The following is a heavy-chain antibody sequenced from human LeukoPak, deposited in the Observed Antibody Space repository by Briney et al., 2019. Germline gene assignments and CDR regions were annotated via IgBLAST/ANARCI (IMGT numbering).Heavy chain of an antibody. CDR1: GFTFNSYA. D-gene: IGHD4-11*01. J-gene: IGHJ6*02. CDR2: VSGSGGGT. V-gene: IGHV3-23*01. Sequence: PGGSLRLSCAASGFTFNSYAMTWVRQAPGKGLEWVSGVSGSGGGTNYADSVKGRFTISRDNAKNSLYLQMNSLRAEDTAVYYCARAPHYSNYGPYYYGMDVWGQGTTVTVSS. CDR3: ARAPHYSNYGPYYYGMDV.